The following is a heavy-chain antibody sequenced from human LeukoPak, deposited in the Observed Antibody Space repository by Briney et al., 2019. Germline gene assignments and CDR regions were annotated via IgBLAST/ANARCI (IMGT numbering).Heavy chain of an antibody. V-gene: IGHV3-30-3*01. CDR2: ISYDGSNK. CDR1: GFTFSSYA. Sequence: PGRSLRLSCAASGFTFSSYAMHWVRQAPGKGLEWVAVISYDGSNKYYADSVKGRFTISRDNSKNTLYLQMSSLRAEDTAVYYCAREPLGFGVVTLDYWGQGTLVTVSS. CDR3: AREPLGFGVVTLDY. J-gene: IGHJ4*02. D-gene: IGHD3-3*01.